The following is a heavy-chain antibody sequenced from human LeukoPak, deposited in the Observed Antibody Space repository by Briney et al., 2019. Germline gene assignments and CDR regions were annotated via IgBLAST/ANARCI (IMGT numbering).Heavy chain of an antibody. D-gene: IGHD1-26*01. Sequence: GGSLRLSCTASGFTFGDYAMSWVRQAPGKGLEWVSSISASGVMTYYADSVKGRFTVSRDTSKNSLYLQMSSLTAADTAVYYCAKDRSIGTYYTFDHWGQGTLVTVSS. CDR2: ISASGVMT. CDR3: AKDRSIGTYYTFDH. J-gene: IGHJ4*02. V-gene: IGHV3-23*01. CDR1: GFTFGDYA.